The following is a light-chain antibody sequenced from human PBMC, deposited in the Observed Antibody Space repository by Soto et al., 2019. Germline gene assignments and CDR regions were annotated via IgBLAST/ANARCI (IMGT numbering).Light chain of an antibody. J-gene: IGKJ1*01. V-gene: IGKV1-5*01. CDR3: QKYETFSGK. CDR2: DAS. CDR1: QSVSGW. Sequence: IQITHSPSTLSASVGDTVTVTSRASQSVSGWLAWYQQKPGEAPKLLIYDASALPRGVPSRFGGSGSGTKFTLTIASLQPDDFATYYCQKYETFSGKFGPGNKVDIK.